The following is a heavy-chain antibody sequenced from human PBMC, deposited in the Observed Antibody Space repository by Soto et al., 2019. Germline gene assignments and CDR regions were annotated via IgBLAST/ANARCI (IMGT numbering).Heavy chain of an antibody. J-gene: IGHJ3*02. CDR1: GYTFTSYD. Sequence: GASVKVSCKASGYTFTSYDINWVRQATGQGLEWMGWLSPNSGNTGSAQKFQDRVTMTRNTSINTAYMELRGLTSEDTAVYYCARGSTRLHAFDIWGQGTVVTVSS. CDR2: LSPNSGNT. V-gene: IGHV1-8*01. CDR3: ARGSTRLHAFDI. D-gene: IGHD4-17*01.